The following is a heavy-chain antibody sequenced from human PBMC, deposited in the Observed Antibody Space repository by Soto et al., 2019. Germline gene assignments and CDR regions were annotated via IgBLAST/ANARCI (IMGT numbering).Heavy chain of an antibody. Sequence: GGSLRLSCAASGFTFSSYAMSWVRQAPGKGLEWVSAISGSGGSTYYADSVKGRFTISRDNSKNTLYLQMNSLRAEDTAVYYCAKFGYYDSSGYYADFDYWGQGTLVTVSS. V-gene: IGHV3-23*01. J-gene: IGHJ4*02. CDR2: ISGSGGST. CDR3: AKFGYYDSSGYYADFDY. CDR1: GFTFSSYA. D-gene: IGHD3-22*01.